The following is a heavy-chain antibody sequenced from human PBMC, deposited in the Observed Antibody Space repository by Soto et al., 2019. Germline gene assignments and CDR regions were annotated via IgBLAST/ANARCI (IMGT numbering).Heavy chain of an antibody. J-gene: IGHJ4*02. CDR2: IKYDGGDK. CDR1: GFTFSTYW. V-gene: IGHV3-7*01. CDR3: ARGNHVDY. Sequence: GALRLSCAASGFTFSTYWMNWVRQAPGRGLEWVANIKYDGGDKNYVDSVKGRFTISRDNAKNSLYLQMNSLRAGDTAVYFCARGNHVDYWGQGTLVTVSS.